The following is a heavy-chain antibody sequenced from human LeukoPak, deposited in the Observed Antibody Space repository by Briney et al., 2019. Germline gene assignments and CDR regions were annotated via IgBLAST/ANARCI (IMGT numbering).Heavy chain of an antibody. Sequence: SLRLSCAASGFTFDDYAMHWVRQAPGKGLEWVGFIRRRSYSGTPGYAASVRGRFTISIDDSKNIAFLQMNNLKTEDTAIYYCSRDSHGDDVFDYWGQGAVVTVSS. CDR2: IRRRSYSGTP. CDR1: GFTFDDYA. CDR3: SRDSHGDDVFDY. J-gene: IGHJ4*02. D-gene: IGHD3-3*01. V-gene: IGHV3-49*04.